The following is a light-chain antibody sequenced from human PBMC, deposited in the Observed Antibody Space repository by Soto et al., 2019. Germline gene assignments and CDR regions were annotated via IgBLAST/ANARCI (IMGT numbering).Light chain of an antibody. V-gene: IGKV3-15*01. CDR1: QSVSNK. CDR2: GAS. CDR3: QQYNNWPQT. J-gene: IGKJ1*01. Sequence: EIVMTQSPATLSASPGERVSLSCRASQSVSNKLAWYQQKPGQAPRLLIYGASTRATGILARFSGSGSVTEFTLTIDSLQSEDFAVYYCQQYNNWPQTFGQGTKVDIK.